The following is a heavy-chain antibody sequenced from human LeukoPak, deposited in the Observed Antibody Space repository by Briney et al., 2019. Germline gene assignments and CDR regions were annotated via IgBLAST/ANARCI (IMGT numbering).Heavy chain of an antibody. J-gene: IGHJ4*02. CDR3: ASSEDGYNPFDY. CDR1: GYTFTGYY. Sequence: ASVKVSCKASGYTFTGYYIHWVRQAPGQGLEWMGWINPNSGGTNYAQKFQGRVTMTRDTSISTAYMELSRLRSDDTAVYYCASSEDGYNPFDYWGQGTLVTVSS. CDR2: INPNSGGT. V-gene: IGHV1-2*02. D-gene: IGHD5-24*01.